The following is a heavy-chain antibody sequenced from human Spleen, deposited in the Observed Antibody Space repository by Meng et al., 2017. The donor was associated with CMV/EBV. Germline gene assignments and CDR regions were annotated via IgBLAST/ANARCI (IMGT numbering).Heavy chain of an antibody. CDR2: NYPSVGTT. CDR1: GYTFTNYY. V-gene: IGHV1-46*01. Sequence: SCKTSGYTFTNYYIHWVRQAPGLGLEWMGINYPSVGTTTSAQKFQGRLTMTSDTSTSTAYMELTTLTSEDTATYYCVRELHGGYVDYWGQGTLVTSPQ. D-gene: IGHD3-16*01. CDR3: VRELHGGYVDY. J-gene: IGHJ4*02.